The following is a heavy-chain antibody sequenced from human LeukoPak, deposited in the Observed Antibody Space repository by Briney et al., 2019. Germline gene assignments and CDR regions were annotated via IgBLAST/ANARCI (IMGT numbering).Heavy chain of an antibody. CDR1: GGSFSGYY. J-gene: IGHJ4*02. D-gene: IGHD3-16*02. V-gene: IGHV4-34*01. CDR3: ARAGPDYDYVWGSYRMRRYYFDY. CDR2: INHSGST. Sequence: SETLSLTCAVYGGSFSGYYWRWIRQPPGKGLEWIGGINHSGSTNYNPSLKSRVTISVDTSKNQFSLKLSSVTAADTAVYYCARAGPDYDYVWGSYRMRRYYFDYWGQGTLVTVSS.